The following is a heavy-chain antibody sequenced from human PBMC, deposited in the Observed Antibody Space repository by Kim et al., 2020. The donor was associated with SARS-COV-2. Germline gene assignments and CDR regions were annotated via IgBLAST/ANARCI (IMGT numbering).Heavy chain of an antibody. D-gene: IGHD2-15*01. V-gene: IGHV3-30*04. CDR3: ARGGVVVVVAASDY. CDR2: ISYDGSNK. Sequence: GGSLRLSCAASGFTFSSYAMHWVRQAPGKGLEWVAVISYDGSNKYYADSVKGRFTISRDNSKNTLYLQMNSLRAEDTAVYYWARGGVVVVVAASDYWGQGTLVTVSS. J-gene: IGHJ4*02. CDR1: GFTFSSYA.